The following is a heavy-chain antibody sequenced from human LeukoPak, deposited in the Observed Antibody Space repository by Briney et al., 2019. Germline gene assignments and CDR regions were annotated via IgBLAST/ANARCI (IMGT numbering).Heavy chain of an antibody. V-gene: IGHV4-34*01. J-gene: IGHJ6*02. CDR1: GGSISSYY. CDR3: ARSVVLPIFYYYGMDV. Sequence: SETLSLTCTVSGGSISSYYWSWIRQPPGKGLEWIGEINHSGSTNYNPSLKSRVTISVDTSKNQFSLKLSSVTAADTAVYYCARSVVLPIFYYYGMDVWGQGTTVTVSS. CDR2: INHSGST. D-gene: IGHD2-2*01.